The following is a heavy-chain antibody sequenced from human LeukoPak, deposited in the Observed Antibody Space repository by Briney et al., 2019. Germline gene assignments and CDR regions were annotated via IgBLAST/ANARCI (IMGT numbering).Heavy chain of an antibody. CDR3: AKDKVGSGWPGYYFDY. V-gene: IGHV3-9*01. CDR2: ISWNSGSI. J-gene: IGHJ4*02. Sequence: PGGSLRLSCAASGFTFDDYAMHWVRHAPGKGLEWVSGISWNSGSIGYADSVKGRFTISRDNAKNSLYLQMNSLRAEDTALYYCAKDKVGSGWPGYYFDYWGQGTLVTVSS. D-gene: IGHD6-19*01. CDR1: GFTFDDYA.